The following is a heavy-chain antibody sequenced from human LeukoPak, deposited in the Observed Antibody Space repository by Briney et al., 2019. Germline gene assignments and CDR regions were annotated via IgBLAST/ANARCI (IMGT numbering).Heavy chain of an antibody. V-gene: IGHV4-39*01. J-gene: IGHJ6*02. Sequence: SETLSLTCTVSGGSISSSSYYWGWIRQPPGKGLEWIGSIYYSGSTHYNPSLKSRVTISVDTSKNQFSLKLSSVTAADTAVYYCARQGYSGSYYFYYYGMDVWGQGTTVTVSS. D-gene: IGHD1-26*01. CDR3: ARQGYSGSYYFYYYGMDV. CDR1: GGSISSSSYY. CDR2: IYYSGST.